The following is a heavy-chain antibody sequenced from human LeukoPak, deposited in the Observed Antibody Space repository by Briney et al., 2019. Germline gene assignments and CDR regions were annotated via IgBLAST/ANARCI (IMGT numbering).Heavy chain of an antibody. V-gene: IGHV3-53*01. D-gene: IGHD6-19*01. Sequence: GGSLRLSCAASGFTVSSNYMSWVRQAPGKGLEWVSVIYSGGSTYYADSVKGRFTISRDNSKNTLYLQMNSLRAEDTAVYYCARVPQYSSGWYYDWYFDLWGRGTLVTVSS. CDR1: GFTVSSNY. J-gene: IGHJ2*01. CDR2: IYSGGST. CDR3: ARVPQYSSGWYYDWYFDL.